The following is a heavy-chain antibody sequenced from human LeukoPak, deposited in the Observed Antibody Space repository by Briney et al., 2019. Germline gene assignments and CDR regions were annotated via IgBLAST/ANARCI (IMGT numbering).Heavy chain of an antibody. D-gene: IGHD3-22*01. CDR1: GYTFTGYY. CDR2: INPNSGGT. CDR3: ATAILDYYDSSGYKRWFDP. J-gene: IGHJ5*02. V-gene: IGHV1-2*06. Sequence: ASVKVSCKASGYTFTGYYMHWVRQAPGQGLEWMGRINPNSGGTNYAQKLQGRVTMTTDTSTSTAYMELRSLRSEDTAVYYCATAILDYYDSSGYKRWFDPWGQGTLVTVSS.